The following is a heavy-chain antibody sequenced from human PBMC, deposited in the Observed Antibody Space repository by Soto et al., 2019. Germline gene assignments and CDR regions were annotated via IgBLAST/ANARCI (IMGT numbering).Heavy chain of an antibody. V-gene: IGHV1-3*05. CDR3: ARSIVVVTALHY. D-gene: IGHD2-21*02. CDR2: INAGNGNT. Sequence: QVQLVQSGAEEKKPGASVKVSCKASGYTFTSYAMHWVRHAPGQRLEWMGWINAGNGNTKYSQKFQGRVTITRDTSASTAYMELSSLRSEDTAVYNCARSIVVVTALHYLGQGTLVTVSS. CDR1: GYTFTSYA. J-gene: IGHJ4*02.